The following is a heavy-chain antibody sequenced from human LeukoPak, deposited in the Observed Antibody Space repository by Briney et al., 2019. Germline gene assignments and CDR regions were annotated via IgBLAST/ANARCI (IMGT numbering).Heavy chain of an antibody. CDR1: GFTFSSYW. V-gene: IGHV3-7*01. CDR3: AREDKVATIGY. J-gene: IGHJ4*02. D-gene: IGHD5-12*01. CDR2: IKQDGSEK. Sequence: GGSLRLSCAASGFTFSSYWMSWVRQAPGKGLEWVANIKQDGSEKYYVDSVEGRFTISRDNAKNSLYLQMNSLRAEDTAVYYCAREDKVATIGYWGQGTLDTVSS.